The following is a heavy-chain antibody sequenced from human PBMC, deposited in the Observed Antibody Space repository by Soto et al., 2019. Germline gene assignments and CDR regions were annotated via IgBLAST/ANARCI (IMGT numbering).Heavy chain of an antibody. V-gene: IGHV4-59*01. J-gene: IGHJ6*02. CDR1: GASMRSYS. D-gene: IGHD3-9*01. CDR2: IFYSGSS. Sequence: SETLSLTCNVSGASMRSYSWTWMRLSPGKGLEWIGDIFYSGSSNLNPSLRSRLSISIDTSKNKFSLMLKSVTAADTAVYYCARDLRCCGLDVWGQGTTVTVS. CDR3: ARDLRCCGLDV.